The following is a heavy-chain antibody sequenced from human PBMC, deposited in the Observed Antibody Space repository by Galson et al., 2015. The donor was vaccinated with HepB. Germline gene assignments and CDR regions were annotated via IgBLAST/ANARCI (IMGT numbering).Heavy chain of an antibody. V-gene: IGHV1-18*01. J-gene: IGHJ2*01. CDR1: GYTFTSYG. CDR2: ISAYNGNT. D-gene: IGHD1-7*01. Sequence: SVKVSCKASGYTFTSYGISWVRQAPGQGLEWMGWISAYNGNTNYAPKLQGRVTMTTDTSTSTAYMELRSLRSDDTAVYYCARDNWDYNWYFDLWGRGTLVTVSS. CDR3: ARDNWDYNWYFDL.